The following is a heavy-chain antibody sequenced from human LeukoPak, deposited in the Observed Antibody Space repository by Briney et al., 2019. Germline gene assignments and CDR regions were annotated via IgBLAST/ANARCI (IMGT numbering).Heavy chain of an antibody. V-gene: IGHV1-58*02. Sequence: SVKVSCKASGFTFTSSAMQWVRQARGQRLEWIGWIVVGSGNTNYAQKFQERVTITRDMSTGTAYMELSSLRSEDTAVYYCAADSDGYNVGDAFDIWGQGTMVTVSS. CDR3: AADSDGYNVGDAFDI. J-gene: IGHJ3*02. D-gene: IGHD5-24*01. CDR1: GFTFTSSA. CDR2: IVVGSGNT.